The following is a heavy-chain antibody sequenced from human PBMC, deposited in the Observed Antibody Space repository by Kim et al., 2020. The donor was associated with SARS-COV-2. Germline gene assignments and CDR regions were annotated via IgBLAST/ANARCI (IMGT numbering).Heavy chain of an antibody. CDR1: GGSFSGYY. CDR3: ARRGVYYGSGSYKGVDP. D-gene: IGHD3-10*01. CDR2: INHSGST. Sequence: SETLFLTCAVYGGSFSGYYWSWIRQPPGKGLEWIGEINHSGSTNYNPSLKSRVTISVDTSKNQFSLKLSSVTAADTAVYYCARRGVYYGSGSYKGVDPWGQGTLVTVSS. J-gene: IGHJ5*02. V-gene: IGHV4-34*01.